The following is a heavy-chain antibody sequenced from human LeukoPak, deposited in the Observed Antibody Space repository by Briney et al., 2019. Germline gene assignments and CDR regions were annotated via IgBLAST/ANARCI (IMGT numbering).Heavy chain of an antibody. J-gene: IGHJ4*02. D-gene: IGHD6-19*01. CDR1: GFTFSSYN. Sequence: GSLRLSCAASGFTFSSYNMNWVRQPPGKGLEWVSSISSSSGHIHYADSVKGRFTISRDNANNSLYLQMNSLRDEDTAVYYCARDPGTVADPYFDYWGQGSLVTVSS. CDR2: ISSSSGHI. CDR3: ARDPGTVADPYFDY. V-gene: IGHV3-21*01.